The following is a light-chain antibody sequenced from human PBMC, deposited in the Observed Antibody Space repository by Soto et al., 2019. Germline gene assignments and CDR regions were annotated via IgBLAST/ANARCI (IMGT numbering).Light chain of an antibody. CDR1: SGDVGGYNY. V-gene: IGLV2-14*01. Sequence: QSVLTQPASVSGSPGQSITISCTGTSGDVGGYNYVSWYQQHPGKAPKLMIYDVSNRPSGVSNRFSGSKSGNTASLTISGLQTKDEADYYCSSYTSSSTPYVFGTGTKLTVL. J-gene: IGLJ1*01. CDR3: SSYTSSSTPYV. CDR2: DVS.